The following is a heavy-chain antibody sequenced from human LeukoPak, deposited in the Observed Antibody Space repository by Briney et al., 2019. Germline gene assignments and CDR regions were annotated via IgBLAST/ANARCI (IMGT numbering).Heavy chain of an antibody. CDR2: IIPKYSAS. CDR3: VRPDRIFGVPAAFDA. J-gene: IGHJ3*01. V-gene: IGHV1-69*13. Sequence: SVKVSCKASGYTFTNYDINWVRQAPGQGLEWLGGIIPKYSASDYAQAFQGRVTNTADESTNTVYMEMSGLRPDDTAVYYCVRPDRIFGVPAAFDAWGQGTLVAVSS. CDR1: GYTFTNYD. D-gene: IGHD3-3*02.